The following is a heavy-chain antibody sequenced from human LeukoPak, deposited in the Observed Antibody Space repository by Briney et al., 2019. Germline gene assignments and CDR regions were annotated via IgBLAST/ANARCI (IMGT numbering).Heavy chain of an antibody. D-gene: IGHD2-2*01. CDR1: GYSISNGYY. Sequence: SETLSLTCTVSGYSISNGYYWGWIRQPPGKGLEWVGSIYHRGSTYYNPSLRSRVTISLDRSKKKFSLKLSSVTAADTAVYYCARVSYVVPAAMSVLYYMDVWGKGTTVTISS. CDR2: IYHRGST. J-gene: IGHJ6*03. V-gene: IGHV4-38-2*02. CDR3: ARVSYVVPAAMSVLYYMDV.